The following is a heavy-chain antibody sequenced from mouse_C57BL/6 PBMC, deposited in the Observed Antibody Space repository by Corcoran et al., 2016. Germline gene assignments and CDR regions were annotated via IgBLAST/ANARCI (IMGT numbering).Heavy chain of an antibody. D-gene: IGHD1-1*02. CDR3: ARSYGQDY. CDR1: GYTFTDYY. V-gene: IGHV1-26*01. Sequence: EVQLQQSGPELVKPGASVKISCKASGYTFTDYYMNWVKQSHGKSLEWIGDINPNNGGTSYNQKFKGKATLTVDKSSSTAYMELRSLTSEDSAVYYCARSYGQDYWGQGTSVTVSS. CDR2: INPNNGGT. J-gene: IGHJ4*01.